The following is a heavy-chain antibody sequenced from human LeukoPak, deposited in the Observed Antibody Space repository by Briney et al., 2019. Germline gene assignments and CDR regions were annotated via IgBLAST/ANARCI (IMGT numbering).Heavy chain of an antibody. CDR1: GYTFISYY. Sequence: ASVKVSCKASGYTFISYYIHWVRQAPGQGLEWVGIINPRDDTTSYAQRFQGRVTVTRDTTTTTVYMELSSLRSEDTAVYYRTRVHGYRTSGEYFQHWGQGTLVTVSS. J-gene: IGHJ1*01. V-gene: IGHV1-46*03. CDR2: INPRDDTT. D-gene: IGHD5-24*01. CDR3: TRVHGYRTSGEYFQH.